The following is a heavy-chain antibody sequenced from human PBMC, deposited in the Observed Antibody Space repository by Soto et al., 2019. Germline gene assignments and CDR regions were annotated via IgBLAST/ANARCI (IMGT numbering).Heavy chain of an antibody. CDR3: ARTDIVVERAWFDP. CDR2: IYPGDSDT. D-gene: IGHD2-2*01. CDR1: GYNFTRYW. V-gene: IGHV5-51*01. Sequence: GSLKISRTGSGYNFTRYWIGWGRQIPGKGLEWMGIIYPGDSDTRYSPSFQGQVTISADKSISTAYLQWSSLKASDTAMYYCARTDIVVERAWFDPWGQGTLVTVSS. J-gene: IGHJ5*02.